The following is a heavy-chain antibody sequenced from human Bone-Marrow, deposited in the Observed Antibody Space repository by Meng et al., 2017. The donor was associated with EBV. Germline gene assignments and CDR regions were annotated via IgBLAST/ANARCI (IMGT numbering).Heavy chain of an antibody. CDR2: INAGNGNT. CDR1: GYAFASYA. CDR3: ARLDSSGLDY. Sequence: QVQLVQGGAEATKPVASAEGSLNAFGYAFASYAMHWVRQAPGQRLEWMGWINAGNGNTKYSQKFQGRVTITRDTSASTAYMELSSLRSEDTAVYYCARLDSSGLDYWGQGTLVTVSS. V-gene: IGHV1-3*01. D-gene: IGHD3-22*01. J-gene: IGHJ4*02.